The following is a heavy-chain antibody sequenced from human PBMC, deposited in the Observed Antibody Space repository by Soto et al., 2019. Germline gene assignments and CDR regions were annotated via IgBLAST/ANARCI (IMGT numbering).Heavy chain of an antibody. Sequence: QVQLVQSGAEVKKPGASVKVSCKASGYTFTSYAMHWVRQAPGQRLEWMGWINAGNGNTKYSQKFQGRVTITRDTSASTAYMELSSLRSEDTAVYYCAVVGGIAARRTPYYFDYWGQGTLVTVSS. CDR1: GYTFTSYA. V-gene: IGHV1-3*01. D-gene: IGHD6-6*01. J-gene: IGHJ4*02. CDR3: AVVGGIAARRTPYYFDY. CDR2: INAGNGNT.